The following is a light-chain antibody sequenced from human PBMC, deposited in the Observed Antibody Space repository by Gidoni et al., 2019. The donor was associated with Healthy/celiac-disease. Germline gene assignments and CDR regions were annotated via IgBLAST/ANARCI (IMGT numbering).Light chain of an antibody. J-gene: IGKJ1*01. CDR3: QQRSNWLLT. Sequence: IELTVSPATLSLSTGERATLSCRASQSVSSYLAWYQQKPGQAPRLLIYDASNRATGIPARFSGSGSGTDFTLTISSLEPEDFAVYYCQQRSNWLLTFGQGTKVEIK. CDR2: DAS. V-gene: IGKV3-11*01. CDR1: QSVSSY.